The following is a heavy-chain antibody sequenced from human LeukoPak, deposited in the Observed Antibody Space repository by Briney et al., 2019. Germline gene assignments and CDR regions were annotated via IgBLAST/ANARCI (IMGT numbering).Heavy chain of an antibody. V-gene: IGHV3-7*03. CDR1: GFTVSSYW. Sequence: PGGSLRLSCAASGFTVSSYWMSWVRQAPGKGLEWVANIKQDGSEKYYVDSVKGRFTISRDNAKNSLYLQMNSLRAEDTAVYYCARDSSRFGELGDFDYWGQGTLVTVSS. CDR3: ARDSSRFGELGDFDY. J-gene: IGHJ4*02. CDR2: IKQDGSEK. D-gene: IGHD3-10*01.